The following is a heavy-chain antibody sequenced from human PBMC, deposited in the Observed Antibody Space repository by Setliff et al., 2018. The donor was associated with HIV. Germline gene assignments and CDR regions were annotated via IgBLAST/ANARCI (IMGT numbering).Heavy chain of an antibody. D-gene: IGHD3-16*01. V-gene: IGHV7-4-1*02. J-gene: IGHJ6*02. CDR1: GYTFINYA. CDR2: FNNHTGSP. Sequence: GASVKVSCKASGYTFINYAMNWERQAPGQGLEWMGWFNNHTGSPTYAQAFTGRFVFSVDTSVSTAYLQISSLKAEDTAVYYCARDWAGMDVWGQGTTVTVSS. CDR3: ARDWAGMDV.